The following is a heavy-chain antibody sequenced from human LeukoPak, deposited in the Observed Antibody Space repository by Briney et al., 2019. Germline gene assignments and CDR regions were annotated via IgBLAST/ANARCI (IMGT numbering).Heavy chain of an antibody. CDR2: IDYSGNT. CDR3: ARHEGGYNPYLLDY. D-gene: IGHD5-24*01. Sequence: PSETLSLTCTVSGGSLNTYYWSWIRQPPGNGLEWSGYIDYSGNTNYNPSLKSRVTISVDTSKNQFPLELSSATAGDTAVYYCARHEGGYNPYLLDYWGQGTLVTVSS. V-gene: IGHV4-59*08. CDR1: GGSLNTYY. J-gene: IGHJ4*02.